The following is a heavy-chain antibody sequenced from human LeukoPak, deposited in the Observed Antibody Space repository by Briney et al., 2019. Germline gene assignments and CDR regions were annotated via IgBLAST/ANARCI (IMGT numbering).Heavy chain of an antibody. CDR2: IYHSGST. CDR3: ARGVWFGESYNWFDP. Sequence: SETLSLTCTVSGYSISSGYYWGWIRQPPGKGLEWIGSIYHSGSTNYNPSLKSRVTISVDTSKNQFSLKLSSVTAADTAVYYCARGVWFGESYNWFDPWGQGTLVTVSS. V-gene: IGHV4-38-2*02. J-gene: IGHJ5*02. D-gene: IGHD3-10*01. CDR1: GYSISSGYY.